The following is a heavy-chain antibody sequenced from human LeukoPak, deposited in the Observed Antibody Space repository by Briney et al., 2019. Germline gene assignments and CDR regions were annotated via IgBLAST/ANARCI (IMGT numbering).Heavy chain of an antibody. CDR3: ARDRLAVAGQEGFDY. CDR2: ISAYNGNT. CDR1: GYTFTSYG. Sequence: ASVKVSCKASGYTFTSYGISWVRQAPGQGLEWMGWISAYNGNTNYAQKLQDRVTMTTDTSTSTAYMELRSLRSDDTAVYYCARDRLAVAGQEGFDYWGQGTLVTVSS. V-gene: IGHV1-18*01. J-gene: IGHJ4*02. D-gene: IGHD6-19*01.